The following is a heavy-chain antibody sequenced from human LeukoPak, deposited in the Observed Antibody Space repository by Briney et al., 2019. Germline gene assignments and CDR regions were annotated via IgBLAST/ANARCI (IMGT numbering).Heavy chain of an antibody. CDR3: ARVEIAAAFYYYYYMDV. D-gene: IGHD6-13*01. Sequence: SETLSLTCTVSGGSISSYYWSWIRQPPGKGLEWIGYIYYSGCTNYNPSLKSRVTISVDTSKNQFSLKLSSVTAADTAVYYCARVEIAAAFYYYYYMDVWGKGTTVTVSS. CDR2: IYYSGCT. V-gene: IGHV4-59*01. CDR1: GGSISSYY. J-gene: IGHJ6*03.